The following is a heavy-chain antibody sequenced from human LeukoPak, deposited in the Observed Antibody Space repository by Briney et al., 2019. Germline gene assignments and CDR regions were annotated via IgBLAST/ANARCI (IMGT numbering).Heavy chain of an antibody. CDR2: TKPDGSAE. Sequence: GGSLRLSCAASGFTFRNYWMGWVRQAPGKGLEWVANTKPDGSAEYYADSVRGRFTSSRDNANNFLYMQMNSLRGEDTAVYYCARDSGLNTNFDYCGQGTLVTVSP. D-gene: IGHD6-25*01. V-gene: IGHV3-7*01. CDR1: GFTFRNYW. J-gene: IGHJ4*02. CDR3: ARDSGLNTNFDY.